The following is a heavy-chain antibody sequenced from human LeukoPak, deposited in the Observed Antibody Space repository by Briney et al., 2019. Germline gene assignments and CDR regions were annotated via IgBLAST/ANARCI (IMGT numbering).Heavy chain of an antibody. Sequence: GSLRLSCAASGFSFSSYAMSWVRQAPGKGLEWVSSISGSGDNTYYAESVKGRFTISRDNSKNTLFLQMNSLRAEDTAVFYCAKCSGYTTGWFFDFWGQGTLVTVSS. CDR1: GFSFSSYA. CDR3: AKCSGYTTGWFFDF. J-gene: IGHJ4*02. D-gene: IGHD6-19*01. CDR2: ISGSGDNT. V-gene: IGHV3-23*01.